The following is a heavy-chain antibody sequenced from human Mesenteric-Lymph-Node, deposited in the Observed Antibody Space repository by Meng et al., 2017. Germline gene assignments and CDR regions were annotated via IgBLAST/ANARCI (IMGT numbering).Heavy chain of an antibody. D-gene: IGHD3-10*01. CDR2: IDHRGNT. J-gene: IGHJ5*02. Sequence: QVQLQQCGAGLLKPSETLSRSCAVYGGSFRDYYWTWIRHPPGKGLEWIGEIDHRGNTKYNPSLKSRVTISLDTSKKQFSLKVSSVTAADSAVYYCARRGPSGNFSPWSQGALVTVSS. CDR3: ARRGPSGNFSP. CDR1: GGSFRDYY. V-gene: IGHV4-34*02.